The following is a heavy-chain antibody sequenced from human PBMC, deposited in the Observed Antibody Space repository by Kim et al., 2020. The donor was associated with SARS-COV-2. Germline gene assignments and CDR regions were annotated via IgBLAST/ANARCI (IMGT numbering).Heavy chain of an antibody. J-gene: IGHJ6*02. Sequence: SETLSLTCAVYGGSFSGYYWSWIRQPPGKGLEWIGEINHSGSNNYNPSLKSRVTISVDTSKNQFSLKLSSVTAADTAVYYCARARDIVVVPAARSSGMDVWGQGTTVTVSS. D-gene: IGHD2-2*01. CDR1: GGSFSGYY. V-gene: IGHV4-34*01. CDR2: INHSGSN. CDR3: ARARDIVVVPAARSSGMDV.